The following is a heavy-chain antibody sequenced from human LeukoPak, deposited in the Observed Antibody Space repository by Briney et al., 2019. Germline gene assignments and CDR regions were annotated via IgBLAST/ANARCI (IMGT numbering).Heavy chain of an antibody. CDR1: GFTFSSYA. J-gene: IGHJ6*02. V-gene: IGHV3-23*01. Sequence: GGSLRLSCAASGFTFSSYAMSWVRQVPGKGLEWVSAICVRDDDTYYADSVKGRFTISRDNSKNTLFLHMNSLRAEDTAVYYCAKVAYYYDGTGALQGMDAWGQGTTVTVSS. D-gene: IGHD3-22*01. CDR2: ICVRDDDT. CDR3: AKVAYYYDGTGALQGMDA.